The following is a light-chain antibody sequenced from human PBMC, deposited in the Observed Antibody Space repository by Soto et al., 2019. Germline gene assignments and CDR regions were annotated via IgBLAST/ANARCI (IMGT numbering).Light chain of an antibody. CDR2: EVS. V-gene: IGLV2-8*01. J-gene: IGLJ1*01. Sequence: QSVLTQPPSASWSPGQSVTISCTGTSNDVGDYNYVSWYQQHPGKAPKLMIYEVSKRPSGVPGRFSGSKSGNTASLTVPGLQAEDEADYYCSSYAGSSTLYVFGTGTKVTVL. CDR1: SNDVGDYNY. CDR3: SSYAGSSTLYV.